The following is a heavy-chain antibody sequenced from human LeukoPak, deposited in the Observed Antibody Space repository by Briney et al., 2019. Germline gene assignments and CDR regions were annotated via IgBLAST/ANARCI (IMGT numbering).Heavy chain of an antibody. CDR3: AKPGYSSSWPPDYFDY. J-gene: IGHJ4*02. CDR2: ISSSSRYT. D-gene: IGHD6-13*01. Sequence: GGSLRLSCAASGFTFSDYYMSWIRQAPGKGMEWLSYISSSSRYTNYADSVKGRFTISRDNAKNSLYLQMNSLRAEDTAVYYCAKPGYSSSWPPDYFDYWGQGTLVTVSS. CDR1: GFTFSDYY. V-gene: IGHV3-11*03.